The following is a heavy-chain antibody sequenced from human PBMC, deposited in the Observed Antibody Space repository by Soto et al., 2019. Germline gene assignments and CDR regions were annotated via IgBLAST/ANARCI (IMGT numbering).Heavy chain of an antibody. V-gene: IGHV3-33*01. Sequence: GGSLRLSCAASGFTFSNYGMHWVRQAPGKGLEWMAVIWYDGSNTYYADSVKGRFTISRDNSKNTLYLQMNSLRAEDTAMYYCARGLMDYLVLSNRPPKYLDTPAYWGQGTLVTVSS. CDR1: GFTFSNYG. D-gene: IGHD2-15*01. CDR3: ARGLMDYLVLSNRPPKYLDTPAY. J-gene: IGHJ4*02. CDR2: IWYDGSNT.